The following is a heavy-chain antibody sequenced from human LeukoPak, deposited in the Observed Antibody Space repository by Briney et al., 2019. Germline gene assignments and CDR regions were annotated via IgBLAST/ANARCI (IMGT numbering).Heavy chain of an antibody. J-gene: IGHJ4*02. CDR1: GFIFTNYF. D-gene: IGHD3-22*01. CDR3: ARDLFDKYFDY. Sequence: GGSLRLSCAASGFIFTNYFMSWVRQAPGKGLEWVAAIWYEGGNKYFSDSVKGRFTISRDNSKNTLYLQMNSLRAEDTAVYYCARDLFDKYFDYWGQGTLVTVSS. V-gene: IGHV3-33*08. CDR2: IWYEGGNK.